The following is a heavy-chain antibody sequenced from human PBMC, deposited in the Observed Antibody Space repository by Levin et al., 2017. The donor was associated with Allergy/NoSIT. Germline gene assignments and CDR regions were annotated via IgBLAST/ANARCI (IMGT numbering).Heavy chain of an antibody. CDR2: IGTAGDT. V-gene: IGHV3-13*04. Sequence: SGGSLRLSCAASGFTFSSYDMHWVRQATGKGLEWVSAIGTAGDTYYPGSVKGRFTISRENAKNSLYLQMNSLRAGDTAVYYCAREKPGGTFDYWGQGTLVTVSS. J-gene: IGHJ4*02. CDR1: GFTFSSYD. CDR3: AREKPGGTFDY. D-gene: IGHD3-10*01.